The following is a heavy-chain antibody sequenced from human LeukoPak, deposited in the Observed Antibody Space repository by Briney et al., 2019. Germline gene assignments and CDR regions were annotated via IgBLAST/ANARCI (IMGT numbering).Heavy chain of an antibody. J-gene: IGHJ4*02. Sequence: GASVNVSCKASGYTFTNYGVSWVRQAPGQGLEWMGRIIPILGIANYAQKFQGRVTITADKSTSTAYMELSSLRSEDTAVYYCARTFVDYDSSGYPPPRFDYWGQGTLVTVSS. V-gene: IGHV1-69*04. CDR2: IIPILGIA. D-gene: IGHD3-22*01. CDR1: GYTFTNYG. CDR3: ARTFVDYDSSGYPPPRFDY.